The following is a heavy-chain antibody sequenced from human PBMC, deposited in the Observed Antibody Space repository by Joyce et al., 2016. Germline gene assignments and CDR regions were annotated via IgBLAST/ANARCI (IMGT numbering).Heavy chain of an antibody. V-gene: IGHV1-46*01. CDR1: GYIFTSYY. D-gene: IGHD1-26*01. Sequence: QVQLVQSGAEVKTPGASVKISCKASGYIFTSYYIHWLRQAPGQGLEWMGIINPRGGRPTYAQRCQGRVTMTRDTSTSTVYMEQTSLRSEDTAVYYCAGARGRPTPFFDYWGQGSRVTVSP. CDR3: AGARGRPTPFFDY. J-gene: IGHJ4*02. CDR2: INPRGGRP.